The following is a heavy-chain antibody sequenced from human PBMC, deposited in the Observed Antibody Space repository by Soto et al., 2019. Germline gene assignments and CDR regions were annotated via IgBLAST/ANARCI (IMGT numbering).Heavy chain of an antibody. CDR3: ASNPGESAFDI. CDR2: INHSGST. J-gene: IGHJ3*02. CDR1: GGSFSGYY. Sequence: SETLSLTCAVYGGSFSGYYWSWIRQPPGKGLEWIGEINHSGSTNYNPSLKSRVTISVDTSKNQFSLKLSSVAAADTAVYYCASNPGESAFDIWGQGTMVTVSS. V-gene: IGHV4-34*01. D-gene: IGHD3-16*01.